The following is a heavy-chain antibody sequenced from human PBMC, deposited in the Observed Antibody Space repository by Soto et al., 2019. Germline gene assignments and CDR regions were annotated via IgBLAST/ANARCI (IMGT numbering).Heavy chain of an antibody. V-gene: IGHV4-39*01. CDR2: IYYSGST. CDR1: GGSISSSSYY. D-gene: IGHD3-16*01. Sequence: SETLSLTCTVSGGSISSSSYYWGWIRQPPGKGLEWIGSIYYSGSTYYNPSLKSRVTISVDTSKNQFSLKLSSVTAADTAVYYCARHFGVYSPNWFDPWGQGTLVTVSS. J-gene: IGHJ5*02. CDR3: ARHFGVYSPNWFDP.